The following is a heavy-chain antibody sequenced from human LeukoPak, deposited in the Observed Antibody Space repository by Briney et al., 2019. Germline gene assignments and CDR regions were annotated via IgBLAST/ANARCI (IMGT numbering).Heavy chain of an antibody. CDR2: MNQDGNLR. CDR3: TTDSQGPYIYYHDY. CDR1: GFIFSNYW. Sequence: GGSLRLSCGASGFIFSNYWMSWVRQAPGKGLEWVANMNQDGNLRYYLDSVKGRLSISRDNAGNSLYLQMNSLRAEDTAMYYCTTDSQGPYIYYHDYWGQGTLVTVSS. D-gene: IGHD1-26*01. V-gene: IGHV3-7*01. J-gene: IGHJ4*02.